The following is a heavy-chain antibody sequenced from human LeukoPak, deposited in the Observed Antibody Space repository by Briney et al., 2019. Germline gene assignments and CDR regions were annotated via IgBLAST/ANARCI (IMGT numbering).Heavy chain of an antibody. V-gene: IGHV4-30-2*03. CDR1: GGSISSGGYS. CDR2: IYYSGST. CDR3: ATYCSSTSCPHRRAFDI. J-gene: IGHJ3*02. Sequence: SETLSLTCAVSGGSISSGGYSWSWIRQPPGKGLEWIGYIYYSGSTYYNPSLKSRVTISVDTSNDQFSLKLSSVTAADTAVYYCATYCSSTSCPHRRAFDIWGQGTMVTVSS. D-gene: IGHD2-2*01.